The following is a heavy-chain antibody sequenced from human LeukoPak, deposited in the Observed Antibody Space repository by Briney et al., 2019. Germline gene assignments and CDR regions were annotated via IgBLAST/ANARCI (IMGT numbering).Heavy chain of an antibody. D-gene: IGHD1-26*01. CDR1: GFTFDDYA. CDR2: ISWNSGSI. J-gene: IGHJ3*02. V-gene: IGHV3-9*01. CDR3: AKSGSYYLVDAFDI. Sequence: GGSLRLSCAASGFTFDDYAMHWVRQAPGKGLEWVSGISWNSGSIGYADSVKGRFTISRDNAKNSLYLQMNSLRAEDTALYYCAKSGSYYLVDAFDIWGQGTMVTVSS.